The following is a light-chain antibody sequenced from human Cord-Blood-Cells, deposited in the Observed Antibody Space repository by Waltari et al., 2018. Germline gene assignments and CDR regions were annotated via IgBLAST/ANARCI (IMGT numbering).Light chain of an antibody. Sequence: IKMTQSPSSLSASVGDRVTITCRASQSISSYLNWYQQKPGKAPKLLIYAASSLQSGVPSRFSGSGSGTDFTLTISSLQPEDFATYYCQQSYSRTFGQGTKLEIK. V-gene: IGKV1-39*01. CDR2: AAS. CDR3: QQSYSRT. CDR1: QSISSY. J-gene: IGKJ2*01.